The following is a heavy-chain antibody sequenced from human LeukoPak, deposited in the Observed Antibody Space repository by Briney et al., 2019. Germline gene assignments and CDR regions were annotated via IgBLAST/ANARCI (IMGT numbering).Heavy chain of an antibody. CDR2: IRAEGDPT. V-gene: IGHV3-23*01. Sequence: GWSLRLSCRASGFNFNINSMNWVRQAPGKGLAWVSVIRAEGDPTHYAAFVKGRFTISRDNSKNMVYLQMNRLRAEDTAIYYCGKDGHCPDSVCPTKIVVAGYGDHWGQGTLVTVSS. CDR3: GKDGHCPDSVCPTKIVVAGYGDH. J-gene: IGHJ4*02. CDR1: GFNFNINS. D-gene: IGHD6-19*01.